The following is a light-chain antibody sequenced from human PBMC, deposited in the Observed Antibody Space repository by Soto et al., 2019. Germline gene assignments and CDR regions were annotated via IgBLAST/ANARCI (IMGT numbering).Light chain of an antibody. Sequence: QSALTQSASVSGSPGQSITISCTGTSSDVGAYNYVSWYQQHPGKVPRLIIFEVNNRPSGISSRFSGSKSGNTASLTISGLQAEDEADYYCASYTTGSTHVFGSGTKLTVL. CDR1: SSDVGAYNY. J-gene: IGLJ1*01. CDR3: ASYTTGSTHV. V-gene: IGLV2-14*01. CDR2: EVN.